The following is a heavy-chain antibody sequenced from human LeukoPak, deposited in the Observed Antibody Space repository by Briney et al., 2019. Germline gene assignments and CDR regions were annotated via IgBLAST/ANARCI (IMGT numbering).Heavy chain of an antibody. CDR1: GDSISGYY. J-gene: IGHJ4*02. D-gene: IGHD6-13*01. Sequence: PSETLSLTCTVSGDSISGYYWSWIRQPPGKGLEWIGNIYHSGSTNYSPSLKSRVTISVDTSKNQFSLKLSSVTAADTAVYYCASDKGYSNNHFDYWGQGTLVTVPS. CDR2: IYHSGST. CDR3: ASDKGYSNNHFDY. V-gene: IGHV4-59*01.